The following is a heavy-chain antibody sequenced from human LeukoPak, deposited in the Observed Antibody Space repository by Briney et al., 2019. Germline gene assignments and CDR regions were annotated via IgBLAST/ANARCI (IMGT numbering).Heavy chain of an antibody. CDR1: GYSFTTYW. J-gene: IGHJ4*02. Sequence: GESLKISCKGSGYSFTTYWIAWVRQMPGKGLEWMGVIYPGDSDTRYSPSFQGQVTISADKSINTAYLQWSSLKASDTAIYYCARRGEAMDPFDYWGQGTLVTVSS. CDR2: IYPGDSDT. V-gene: IGHV5-51*01. CDR3: ARRGEAMDPFDY. D-gene: IGHD5-18*01.